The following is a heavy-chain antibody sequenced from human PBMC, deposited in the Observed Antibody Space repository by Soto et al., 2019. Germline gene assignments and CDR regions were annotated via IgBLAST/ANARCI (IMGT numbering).Heavy chain of an antibody. CDR1: GDSVSSNSAG. J-gene: IGHJ4*01. V-gene: IGHV6-1*01. Sequence: PSQTLSLTCAITGDSVSSNSAGWSWVRQSPSRGLEWLGRTSYRSKWYYEYAVSVRGRITINPDTSKNQYSLQLNSVTPEDTAVYFCARGEQYSGRIFDDWGQGTLVTVSS. CDR3: ARGEQYSGRIFDD. CDR2: TSYRSKWYY. D-gene: IGHD1-26*01.